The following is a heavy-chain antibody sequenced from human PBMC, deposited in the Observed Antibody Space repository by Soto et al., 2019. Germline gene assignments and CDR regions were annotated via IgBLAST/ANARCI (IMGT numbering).Heavy chain of an antibody. CDR3: ARDPLGVAANPEPFDY. Sequence: SVKVSCKASGGTFSSYAISWVRQAPGQGLEWMGGIIPIFGTANYAQKFQGRVTITADESTSTAYMELSSLRSEDTAVYYCARDPLGVAANPEPFDYWGQGTLVTVSS. J-gene: IGHJ4*02. D-gene: IGHD2-15*01. V-gene: IGHV1-69*13. CDR2: IIPIFGTA. CDR1: GGTFSSYA.